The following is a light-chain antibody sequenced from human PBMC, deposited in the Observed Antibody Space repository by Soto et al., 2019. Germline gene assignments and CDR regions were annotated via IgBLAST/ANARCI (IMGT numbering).Light chain of an antibody. J-gene: IGKJ1*01. CDR1: QTVNSY. V-gene: IGKV3-11*01. Sequence: DIVLTQSPATLSLYPGERATLSCRASQTVNSYLAWYQQKPGQAPRLLVYDISYRAAGVPARFSGSGSGTDFTLTISSLEPEDFAVYYCQQRRNWPRTFGQGTKVEIK. CDR2: DIS. CDR3: QQRRNWPRT.